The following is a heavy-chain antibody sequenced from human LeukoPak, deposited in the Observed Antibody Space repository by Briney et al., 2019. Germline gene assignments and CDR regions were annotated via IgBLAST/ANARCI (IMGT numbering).Heavy chain of an antibody. CDR2: IKQDGSEK. Sequence: GGSLRLSCAASGFTFSSYWMSWVRQAPGIGLEWVANIKQDGSEKYYVDSVKGRFTISRDNAKNSLFLQMNNLRAEDTAVYHCARGGWFFDPWGRGTLVTVSS. V-gene: IGHV3-7*05. CDR3: ARGGWFFDP. D-gene: IGHD3-10*01. CDR1: GFTFSSYW. J-gene: IGHJ5*02.